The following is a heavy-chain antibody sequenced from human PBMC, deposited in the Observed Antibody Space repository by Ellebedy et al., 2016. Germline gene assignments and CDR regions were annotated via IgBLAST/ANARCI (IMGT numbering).Heavy chain of an antibody. J-gene: IGHJ2*01. Sequence: ASVKVSCKASGYTFTSYYMHWVRQAPGQGLEWMGIINPSGGSTSNAQKIQGRVTMTRDTSTSTVYSLRSEDTAVYYCARGGSGTDWYFDLWGRGTLVTVSS. V-gene: IGHV1-46*01. CDR1: GYTFTSYY. CDR3: ARGGSGTDWYFDL. D-gene: IGHD6-13*01. CDR2: INPSGGST.